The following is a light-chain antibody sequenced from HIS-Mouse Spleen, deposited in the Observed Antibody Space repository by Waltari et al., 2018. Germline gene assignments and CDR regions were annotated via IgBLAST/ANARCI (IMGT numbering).Light chain of an antibody. J-gene: IGKJ3*01. V-gene: IGKV1-9*01. CDR2: AAS. CDR1: QGMSSY. Sequence: EIQSTPSPPFLSASVGDRVTITCRASQGMSSYLAWYQQKPGKAPKLLIYAASTLQSGVPSRFSGSGSGTDFTLTISCLQSEDFATYCCQQYYSFPFTFGPGTKVDIK. CDR3: QQYYSFPFT.